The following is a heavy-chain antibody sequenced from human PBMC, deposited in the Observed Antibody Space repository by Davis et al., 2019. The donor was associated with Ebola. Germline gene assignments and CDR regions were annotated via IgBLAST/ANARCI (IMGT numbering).Heavy chain of an antibody. J-gene: IGHJ5*02. D-gene: IGHD4-17*01. CDR3: ARDGHDYGDYGRLGNWFDP. V-gene: IGHV1-3*01. Sequence: AASVKVSCKASGYIFTSYAIHWVRQAPGQRLEWMGWINAGNGDTKYSQKFQGRVTMTRNTSISTAYMELSSLRSEDTAVYYCARDGHDYGDYGRLGNWFDPWGQGTLVTVSS. CDR2: INAGNGDT. CDR1: GYIFTSYA.